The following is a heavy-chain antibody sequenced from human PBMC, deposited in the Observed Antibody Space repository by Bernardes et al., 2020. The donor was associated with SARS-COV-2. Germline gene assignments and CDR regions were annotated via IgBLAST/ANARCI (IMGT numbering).Heavy chain of an antibody. D-gene: IGHD3-10*01. CDR1: GFTFSSYA. CDR3: ARDQPLLLWFGELLYPRGMDV. CDR2: ISGSGGST. V-gene: IGHV3-23*01. Sequence: GGSLRLSCAASGFTFSSYAMSWVRQAPGKGLEWVSAISGSGGSTYYADSVKGRFTISRDNSKNTLYLQMNSLRAEDTAVYYCARDQPLLLWFGELLYPRGMDVWGQGTTVTVSS. J-gene: IGHJ6*02.